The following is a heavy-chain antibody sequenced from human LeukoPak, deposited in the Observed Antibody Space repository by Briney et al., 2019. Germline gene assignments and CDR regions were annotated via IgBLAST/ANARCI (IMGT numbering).Heavy chain of an antibody. Sequence: GGSLRLSCAASGFTFSSYEMNWVRQAPGKGLEWVSYISSSGTTIYYVDSVKGRFTISRDNAKNSLYLQMNSLRAEDTAVYYCTREGNWNDQDYWGQGTLVTVSS. CDR3: TREGNWNDQDY. V-gene: IGHV3-48*03. D-gene: IGHD1-20*01. CDR1: GFTFSSYE. J-gene: IGHJ4*02. CDR2: ISSSGTTI.